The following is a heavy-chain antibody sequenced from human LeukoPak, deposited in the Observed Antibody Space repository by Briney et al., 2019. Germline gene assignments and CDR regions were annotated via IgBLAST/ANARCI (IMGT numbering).Heavy chain of an antibody. D-gene: IGHD3-16*02. CDR3: ARGGYDYVGGSYRYCDY. Sequence: ASVKVSCKASGYTFTSYDINWVRQATGQGLEWMGWMNPNSGNTGYAQKFQGRVTMTRNTSISTAYMELSSLRSEDTAVYYCARGGYDYVGGSYRYCDYWGQGTLVTVSS. CDR1: GYTFTSYD. CDR2: MNPNSGNT. V-gene: IGHV1-8*01. J-gene: IGHJ4*02.